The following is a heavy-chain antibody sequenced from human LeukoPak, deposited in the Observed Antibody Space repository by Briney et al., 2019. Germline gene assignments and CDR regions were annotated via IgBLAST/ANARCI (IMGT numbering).Heavy chain of an antibody. CDR2: INPGGSSI. CDR3: ARSNQADDY. J-gene: IGHJ4*02. Sequence: PGRSLRLSCAASGFAFSSYWMHWVRQVPGKGPVWVARINPGGSSITYADSVEGRFTISRDNAKNTLYLQMDSLRAEDTGVYYCARSNQADDYWGQGTLVTVSS. D-gene: IGHD1-14*01. V-gene: IGHV3-74*01. CDR1: GFAFSSYW.